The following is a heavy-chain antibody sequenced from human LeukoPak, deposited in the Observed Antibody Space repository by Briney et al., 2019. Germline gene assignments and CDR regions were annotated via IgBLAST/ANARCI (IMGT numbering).Heavy chain of an antibody. J-gene: IGHJ3*02. CDR2: IRYDGSNK. CDR1: GFTFSSYG. D-gene: IGHD6-19*01. V-gene: IGHV3-30*02. CDR3: AKGPVYSSGWYLGAFDI. Sequence: PGGSLRLSCAASGFTFSSYGMHWVRQAPGKGLEWVAFIRYDGSNKYYADSVKGRFTISRDNSKNTLYLQMNSLRAEDTAVYYCAKGPVYSSGWYLGAFDIGGQGTMVTVSS.